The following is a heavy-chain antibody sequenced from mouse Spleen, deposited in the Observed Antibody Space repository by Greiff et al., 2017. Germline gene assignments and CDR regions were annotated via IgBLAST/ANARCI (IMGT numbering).Heavy chain of an antibody. CDR1: GYSITSGYY. J-gene: IGHJ4*01. CDR3: ARTHGSSYGDAMDY. CDR2: ISYDGSN. V-gene: IGHV3-6*01. D-gene: IGHD1-1*01. Sequence: VQLKESGPGLVKPSQSLSLTCSVTGYSITSGYYWNWIRQFPGNKLEWMGYISYDGSNNYNPSLKNRISITRDTSKNQFFLKLNSVTTKDTATYYCARTHGSSYGDAMDYWGQGTSVTVSS.